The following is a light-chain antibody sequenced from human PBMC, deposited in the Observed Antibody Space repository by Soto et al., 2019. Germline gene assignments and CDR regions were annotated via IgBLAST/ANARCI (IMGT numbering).Light chain of an antibody. J-gene: IGLJ2*01. CDR1: SSDVGGYKY. V-gene: IGLV2-14*01. CDR3: ASYTSSSTSVI. Sequence: QSALTQPASVSGSPGQSITISCTGTSSDVGGYKYVSWYQQHPDKAPKLIIFEVSNRPSGISRRFSGSKSGNTASLTISGLQADDEADYYCASYTSSSTSVIFGRGTKLTVL. CDR2: EVS.